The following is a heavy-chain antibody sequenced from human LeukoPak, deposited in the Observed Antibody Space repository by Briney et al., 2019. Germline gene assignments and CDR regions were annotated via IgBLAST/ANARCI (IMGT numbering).Heavy chain of an antibody. J-gene: IGHJ4*02. CDR3: ARRTASGSYYLDY. CDR1: GGSISSSSYY. D-gene: IGHD1-26*01. V-gene: IGHV4-39*01. Sequence: SSETLSLTCTVSGGSISSSSYYWGWIRQPPGKGLEWIGSIYHSGSTYYNPSLKSRVTISVDTSKNQFSLKLSSVTAADTAVYYCARRTASGSYYLDYWGQGTLVTVSS. CDR2: IYHSGST.